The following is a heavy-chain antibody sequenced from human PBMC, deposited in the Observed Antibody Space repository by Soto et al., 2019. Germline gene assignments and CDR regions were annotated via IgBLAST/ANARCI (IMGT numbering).Heavy chain of an antibody. J-gene: IGHJ6*02. Sequence: PSETLYLTCTVSGGSCSSGSYYWSWILQPPGKALEWIGYIYYSGSTNYSPSLKSRVTISVDTSKNQFSLKLSSVTAADTAVYYCARDRIAAAGAYYYYGMDVWGQGTTVTVSS. V-gene: IGHV4-61*01. CDR2: IYYSGST. D-gene: IGHD6-13*01. CDR1: GGSCSSGSYY. CDR3: ARDRIAAAGAYYYYGMDV.